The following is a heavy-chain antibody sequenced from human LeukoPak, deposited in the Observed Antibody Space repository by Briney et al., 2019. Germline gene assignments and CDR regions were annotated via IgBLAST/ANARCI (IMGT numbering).Heavy chain of an antibody. CDR1: GYSISSGYY. J-gene: IGHJ6*03. CDR3: ARRGSYRHYYYYMDV. D-gene: IGHD1-26*01. V-gene: IGHV4-38-2*01. CDR2: IYHSGST. Sequence: PSETLSLTCAVSGYSISSGYYWGWIRQPPGKGLEWIGSIYHSGSTYYNPSLKSRVTISVDTSKNQFSLKLSSVTAADTAVYYCARRGSYRHYYYYMDVWGKGTTVTVSS.